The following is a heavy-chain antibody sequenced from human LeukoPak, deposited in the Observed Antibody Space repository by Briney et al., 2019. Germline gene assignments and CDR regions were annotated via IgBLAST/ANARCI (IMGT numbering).Heavy chain of an antibody. CDR2: INPDSGVT. D-gene: IGHD3-10*01. CDR1: GYSLGGHY. CDR3: AREAGGSGTYYIDY. Sequence: GASVKVPCKASGYSLGGHYVHWVRQAPGQGLEWMGRINPDSGVTSYAQKFQGRVTMTRDTSISTVYRDLRSVRSDDTAVYYCAREAGGSGTYYIDYWGQGTLVIVRS. V-gene: IGHV1-2*06. J-gene: IGHJ4*02.